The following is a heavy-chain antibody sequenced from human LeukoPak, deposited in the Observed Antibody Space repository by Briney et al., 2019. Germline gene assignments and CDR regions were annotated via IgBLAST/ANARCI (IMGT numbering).Heavy chain of an antibody. V-gene: IGHV3-53*01. J-gene: IGHJ4*02. D-gene: IGHD2-15*01. CDR1: GFTVSSNY. CDR2: IYAGGST. Sequence: GGSLRLSCAASGFTVSSNYMSWVRQAPGKGLEWVSVIYAGGSTYYADSVKGRFTISRDNSKNTLYLQMRSLRAEDTAVYYCARGFCSGGSCYDFDYWGQGTLVTVSS. CDR3: ARGFCSGGSCYDFDY.